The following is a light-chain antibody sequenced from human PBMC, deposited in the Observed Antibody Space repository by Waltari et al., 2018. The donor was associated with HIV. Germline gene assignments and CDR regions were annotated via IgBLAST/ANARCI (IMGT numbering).Light chain of an antibody. CDR3: HHRDNWPLHT. CDR2: DVA. J-gene: IGKJ2*01. Sequence: VLTRSPVTLPLSLGERPTLSCWARQTVRCSLACYQHSPGQPPKLLIYDVAKRATDIPGMFSGSGSGTDFTLTISSLQPDDFALYYCHHRDNWPLHTFGQGTKLEI. CDR1: QTVRCS. V-gene: IGKV3-11*01.